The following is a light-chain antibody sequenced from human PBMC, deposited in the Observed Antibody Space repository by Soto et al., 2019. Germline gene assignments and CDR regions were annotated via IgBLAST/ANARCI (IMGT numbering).Light chain of an antibody. CDR3: QQLNIYPST. Sequence: DIQLTRFQSFLGASVGDRVTITCRPSQALANYLGWYQQRPGKAPTLLIHAASTLHSGVPSRFSGSGYGTDFTLTINNLQPEDSATYFCQQLNIYPSTFGQGTNLEIK. CDR2: AAS. CDR1: QALANY. V-gene: IGKV1-9*01. J-gene: IGKJ2*01.